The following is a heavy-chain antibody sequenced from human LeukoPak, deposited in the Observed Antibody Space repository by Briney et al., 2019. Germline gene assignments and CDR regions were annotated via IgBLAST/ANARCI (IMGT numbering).Heavy chain of an antibody. CDR3: ARDDSYAFDY. CDR2: ITRSGSTI. D-gene: IGHD2-21*02. Sequence: GGSLRLSCAASGFTLSNHNMHWVRQAPGKGLEWISYITRSGSTISYADSVKGRFTVSRDNAKNSLYLQMNSLRDEDTAVYSCARDDSYAFDYWGQGALVTVSS. CDR1: GFTLSNHN. J-gene: IGHJ4*02. V-gene: IGHV3-48*02.